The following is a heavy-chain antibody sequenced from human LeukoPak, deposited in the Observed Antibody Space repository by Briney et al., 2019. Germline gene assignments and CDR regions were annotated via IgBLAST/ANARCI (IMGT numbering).Heavy chain of an antibody. J-gene: IGHJ4*02. Sequence: ASVKVSCKASGYTFTGYYMHWVRQAPGQGLEWMGRINPNSGDTNSAQKFQGRVTTTRHTTISTASMELSRLRSDNTAVYYSTRERGRGIMVYWGQGTLVTVSS. CDR3: TRERGRGIMVY. D-gene: IGHD3-10*01. V-gene: IGHV1-2*06. CDR1: GYTFTGYY. CDR2: INPNSGDT.